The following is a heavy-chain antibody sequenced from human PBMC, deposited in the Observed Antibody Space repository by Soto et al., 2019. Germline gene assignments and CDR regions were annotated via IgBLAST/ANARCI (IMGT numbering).Heavy chain of an antibody. CDR1: GGSISGSA. Sequence: SETLSLTCTISGGSISGSAWSWIRQPPGKGLEWIGFIHDSGSYNSKSSLRSRLNMSFGPSSNQFSLNLRSVTAADTAHYYCAKADGEQWLIPHLDNWGQGTQVTVSS. V-gene: IGHV4-59*12. CDR3: AKADGEQWLIPHLDN. CDR2: IHDSGSY. D-gene: IGHD6-19*01. J-gene: IGHJ1*01.